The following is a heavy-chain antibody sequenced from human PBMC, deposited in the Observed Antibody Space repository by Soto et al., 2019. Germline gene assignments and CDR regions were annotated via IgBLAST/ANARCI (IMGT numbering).Heavy chain of an antibody. Sequence: GASVKVSCKASGYTFTSYYIHWVRQAPGQGLECMGIINPSGGSTSYAQKFQGRVTMTRDTSTSTVYMELSSLRSEDTAVYYCARARSITMIVVVITGDFDYWGQGTLVTVSS. V-gene: IGHV1-46*01. CDR1: GYTFTSYY. J-gene: IGHJ4*02. CDR2: INPSGGST. D-gene: IGHD3-22*01. CDR3: ARARSITMIVVVITGDFDY.